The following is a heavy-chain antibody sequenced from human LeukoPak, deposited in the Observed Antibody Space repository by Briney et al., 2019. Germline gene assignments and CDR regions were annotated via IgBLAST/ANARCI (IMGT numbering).Heavy chain of an antibody. J-gene: IGHJ5*02. CDR2: ISSSGSTI. V-gene: IGHV3-48*03. Sequence: GGSLRLSCAASGFTFSSYEMNWVRQAPGKGLGWVSYISSSGSTIYYADSVKGRFTISRDNAKNSLYLQMNSLRAEATAVYYCARLGSDWFDPWGQGTLVTVSS. D-gene: IGHD7-27*01. CDR3: ARLGSDWFDP. CDR1: GFTFSSYE.